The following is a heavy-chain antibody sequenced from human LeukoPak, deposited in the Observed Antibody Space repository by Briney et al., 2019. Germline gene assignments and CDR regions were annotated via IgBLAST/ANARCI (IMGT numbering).Heavy chain of an antibody. CDR3: ASYDSSGGGMDY. J-gene: IGHJ4*02. CDR1: GFTFSSYS. D-gene: IGHD3-22*01. Sequence: GGSLRLSCAASGFTFSSYSMNWVRQAPGKGLEWVSSISSSSSYIYYADSVKGRFTISRDNAKNSLYLQMNSLRAEDTAVYYCASYDSSGGGMDYWGQGTLVTVPS. CDR2: ISSSSSYI. V-gene: IGHV3-21*01.